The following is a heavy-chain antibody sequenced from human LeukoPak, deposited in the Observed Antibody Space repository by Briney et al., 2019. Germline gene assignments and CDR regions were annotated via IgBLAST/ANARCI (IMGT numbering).Heavy chain of an antibody. CDR2: ISGSGGST. CDR3: ARVAPYAPYYYYGMDV. CDR1: GFTFSSYS. V-gene: IGHV3-21*01. Sequence: QTGGSLRLSCAASGFTFSSYSMIWVRQAPGKGLEWVSAISGSGGSTYYADSVKGRFTISRDDAKNSLYLQMSSLRAEDTGVYYCARVAPYAPYYYYGMDVWGQGTTVTVSS. J-gene: IGHJ6*02. D-gene: IGHD4-17*01.